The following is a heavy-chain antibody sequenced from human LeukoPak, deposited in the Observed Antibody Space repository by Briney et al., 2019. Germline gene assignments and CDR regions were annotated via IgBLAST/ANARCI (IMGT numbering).Heavy chain of an antibody. CDR3: AHRKSGSFISLDY. CDR2: IDWDDDK. CDR1: EFSFSTTGLR. Sequence: SAPTLSKPSQILTLTCTFSEFSFSTTGLRVGWIRQPPGKALEWLAPIDWDDDKRYIPSLKSRLTITKDTSKNQVVLTMTNMDPVDTATYYCAHRKSGSFISLDYWGQGTLVTVSS. J-gene: IGHJ4*02. V-gene: IGHV2-5*02. D-gene: IGHD3-10*01.